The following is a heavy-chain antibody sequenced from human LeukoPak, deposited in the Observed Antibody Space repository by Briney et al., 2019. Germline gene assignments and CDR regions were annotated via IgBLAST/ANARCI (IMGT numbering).Heavy chain of an antibody. D-gene: IGHD2-2*01. CDR1: GGSMSSYY. CDR2: IYYSGST. V-gene: IGHV4-59*08. Sequence: SETLSLTCTVSGGSMSSYYWSWIRQPPGRGLEWIGYIYYSGSTNYNPSLKSRVTISVDTSKDQFSLKLSSVTAADTAVYYCARVYCSSTSCYDYWGQGTLVTVSS. J-gene: IGHJ4*02. CDR3: ARVYCSSTSCYDY.